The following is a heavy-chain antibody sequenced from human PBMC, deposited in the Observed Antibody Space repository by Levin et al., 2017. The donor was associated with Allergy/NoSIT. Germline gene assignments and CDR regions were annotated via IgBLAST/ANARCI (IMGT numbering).Heavy chain of an antibody. Sequence: QLGESLKISCAASGFQFSLYGMHWVRQAPGKGLEWVALIVFDGNDQYYADSVKGRFTISRDNSKNTLYLQMSSLRENDTAIYYCAKRGYCSGNTCQSHDAIDVWGQGTLVIVSS. J-gene: IGHJ3*01. CDR3: AKRGYCSGNTCQSHDAIDV. CDR2: IVFDGNDQ. CDR1: GFQFSLYG. V-gene: IGHV3-30*18. D-gene: IGHD2-15*01.